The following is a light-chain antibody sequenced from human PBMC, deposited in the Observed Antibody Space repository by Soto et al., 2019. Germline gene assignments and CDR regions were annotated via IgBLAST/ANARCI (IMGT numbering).Light chain of an antibody. J-gene: IGKJ3*01. V-gene: IGKV3-20*01. CDR1: QSVSSSY. CDR2: GAS. Sequence: IVLTQSPGTLSLSPGERATLSCRASQSVSSSYLAWYQQRPGQAPRLLIFGASYRATGIPDRFSGSGSGTDFTLTISRLEPEDFAVYYCQHYSSSPPEFTFGTGTKVDSK. CDR3: QHYSSSPPEFT.